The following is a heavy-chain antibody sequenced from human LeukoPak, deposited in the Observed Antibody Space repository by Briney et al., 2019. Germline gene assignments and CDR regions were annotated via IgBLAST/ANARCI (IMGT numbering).Heavy chain of an antibody. Sequence: SSETLSLTCTVSGGSISSYYWSWIRQPPGKGLEWIGYIYYSGSTNYNPSLKSRVTISVDTSKNQFSLKLSSVTAADTAVYYCARGRYCSGGSCYPSWFDPWGQGTLVTVSS. V-gene: IGHV4-59*12. J-gene: IGHJ5*02. CDR1: GGSISSYY. CDR2: IYYSGST. D-gene: IGHD2-15*01. CDR3: ARGRYCSGGSCYPSWFDP.